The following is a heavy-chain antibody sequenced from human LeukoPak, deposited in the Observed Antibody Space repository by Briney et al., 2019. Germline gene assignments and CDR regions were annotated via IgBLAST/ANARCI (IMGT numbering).Heavy chain of an antibody. CDR2: INPSGGST. J-gene: IGHJ6*03. CDR3: ARDLRSSSRYYYYYMDV. Sequence: ASVKVSCTASGYTFTSYYMHWVRQAPGQGLEWMGIINPSGGSTSYAQKFQGRVTMTRDMSTSTVYMELSSLRSEDTAVYYCARDLRSSSRYYYYYMDVWGKGTTVTVSS. V-gene: IGHV1-46*01. D-gene: IGHD6-6*01. CDR1: GYTFTSYY.